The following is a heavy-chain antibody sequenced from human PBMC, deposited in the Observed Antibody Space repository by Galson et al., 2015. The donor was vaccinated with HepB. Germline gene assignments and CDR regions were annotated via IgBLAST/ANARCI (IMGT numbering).Heavy chain of an antibody. J-gene: IGHJ6*02. V-gene: IGHV1-18*01. Sequence: SCKASGYTFTNYGISWVRQAPGQGLEWLGWISAYNGDTGYSQKFQGRVTMTTDTSTSTAYMELRSLRSDDTAVYYCARDEAVAGMTRYYGMDVLGQGTTVAVSS. CDR2: ISAYNGDT. CDR3: ARDEAVAGMTRYYGMDV. CDR1: GYTFTNYG. D-gene: IGHD6-19*01.